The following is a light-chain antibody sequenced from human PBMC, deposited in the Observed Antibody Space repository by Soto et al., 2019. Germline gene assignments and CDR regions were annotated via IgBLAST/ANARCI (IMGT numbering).Light chain of an antibody. V-gene: IGLV2-8*01. CDR3: TSYVGNDIWV. CDR2: EVT. Sequence: QSVLTQPPSASGSPGQSVNLSCTGTNQDVGAYKYGSWYQQYPGKAPKLMIYEVTKRPSGVPDRFSGSKSGNTASLTVSGLQAEDEADYYCTSYVGNDIWVFGGGTKLTVL. J-gene: IGLJ3*02. CDR1: NQDVGAYKY.